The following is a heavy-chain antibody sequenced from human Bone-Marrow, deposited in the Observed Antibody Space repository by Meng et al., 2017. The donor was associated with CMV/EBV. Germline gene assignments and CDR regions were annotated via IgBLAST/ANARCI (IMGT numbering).Heavy chain of an antibody. J-gene: IGHJ6*02. D-gene: IGHD5-12*01. V-gene: IGHV3-21*01. Sequence: GESLKISCAASGFTFSSYSMNWVRQAPGKGLEWVSSISSSSSYIYYADSVKGRFTISRDNAKNSLYLQMNSLRAEDTAVYYCARGGYSGYDYEDGMDVWGQGTTVTVSS. CDR3: ARGGYSGYDYEDGMDV. CDR1: GFTFSSYS. CDR2: ISSSSSYI.